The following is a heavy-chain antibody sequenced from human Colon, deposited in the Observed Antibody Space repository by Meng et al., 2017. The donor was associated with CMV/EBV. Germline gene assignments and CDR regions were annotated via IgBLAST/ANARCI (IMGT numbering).Heavy chain of an antibody. CDR1: CGSIRRGGHY. V-gene: IGHV4-31*03. CDR2: IYYSGST. CDR3: ARGKSHFDY. Sequence: SHNCSVSCGSIRRGGHYWSRIRQHPVKALEWIEYIYYSGSTYYNPSLKRRVTMSVDTSKNQFSLKMSSVTAADTAVYYCARGKSHFDYWGQGTLVTVSS. J-gene: IGHJ4*02.